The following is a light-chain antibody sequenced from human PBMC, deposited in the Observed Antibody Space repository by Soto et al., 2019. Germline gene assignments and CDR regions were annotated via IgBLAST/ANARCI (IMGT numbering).Light chain of an antibody. Sequence: EIVLTQSPDTLSLSPGERATLSCRASQSVSSALLAWYQQKPGQAPRLLIYRASTRATGIPDRFTGSGSGTDFTLNISRLEPEDFAVYYCQQYERSPLTFGGGTKLEIK. CDR1: QSVSSAL. V-gene: IGKV3-20*01. CDR2: RAS. J-gene: IGKJ4*01. CDR3: QQYERSPLT.